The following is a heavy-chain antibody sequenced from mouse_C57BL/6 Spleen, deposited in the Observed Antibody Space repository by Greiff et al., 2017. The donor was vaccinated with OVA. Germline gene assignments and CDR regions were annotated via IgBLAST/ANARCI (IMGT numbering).Heavy chain of an antibody. D-gene: IGHD2-5*01. CDR3: AGYSNYQGAMDY. CDR2: IYPGSGST. V-gene: IGHV1-55*01. CDR1: GYTFTSYW. J-gene: IGHJ4*01. Sequence: QVQLQQPGAELVKPGASVKMSCKASGYTFTSYWITWVKQRPGQGLEWIGDIYPGSGSTNYNEKFKSKATLTVDTSSSTAYMQLSSLTSEDSAVYYCAGYSNYQGAMDYWGQGTTVTVSS.